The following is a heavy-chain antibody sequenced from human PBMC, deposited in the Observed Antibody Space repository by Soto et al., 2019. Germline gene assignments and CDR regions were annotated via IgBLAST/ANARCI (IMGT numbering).Heavy chain of an antibody. Sequence: QVPLQESGPGLVKPSGTLSLTCAVSSGSITSSNWWSWVRQPPGKGLEWIGEVSHTGNTNYIPSLKSRVTISVDKSRNQFSLRLSSVTAADTAVYYCVRNRYGGYDFDYWGQGTLVTVSS. CDR2: VSHTGNT. D-gene: IGHD5-12*01. J-gene: IGHJ4*02. V-gene: IGHV4-4*02. CDR3: VRNRYGGYDFDY. CDR1: SGSITSSNW.